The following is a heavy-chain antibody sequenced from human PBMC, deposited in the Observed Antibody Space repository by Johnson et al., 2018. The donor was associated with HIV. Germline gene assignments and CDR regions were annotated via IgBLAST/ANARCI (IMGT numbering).Heavy chain of an antibody. D-gene: IGHD1-26*01. Sequence: QVQLVESGGGVVQPGVSLKLSCAASGFTFRSYGIHWVRQAPGKGLEWVAFIRYDGSNKYYADSVKGRFTISRDNSKNTLYLQMNSLRAEDTAVYYCAIPIVGASTHDPLDIWGQGTMVTVSS. J-gene: IGHJ3*02. CDR2: IRYDGSNK. CDR1: GFTFRSYG. V-gene: IGHV3-30*02. CDR3: AIPIVGASTHDPLDI.